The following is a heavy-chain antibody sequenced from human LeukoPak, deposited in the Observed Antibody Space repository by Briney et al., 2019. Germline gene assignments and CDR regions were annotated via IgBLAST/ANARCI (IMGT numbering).Heavy chain of an antibody. CDR1: GFTFSSYG. Sequence: GGSLRLSCAASGFTFSSYGMHWVRQAPGKGLEWVAVIWYGGSNKYYADSVKGRFTISRDNSKNTLYLQMNSLRAEDTAVYYCAKDGAGDQYFDYWGQGTLVTVSS. J-gene: IGHJ4*02. D-gene: IGHD7-27*01. V-gene: IGHV3-30*02. CDR3: AKDGAGDQYFDY. CDR2: IWYGGSNK.